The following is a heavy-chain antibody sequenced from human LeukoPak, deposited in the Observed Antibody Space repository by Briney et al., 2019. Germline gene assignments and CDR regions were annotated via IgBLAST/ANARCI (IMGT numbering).Heavy chain of an antibody. Sequence: SGGSLRLSCAASGFTFSSYAMTWVRQAPGKGLAWVSSISKSDGSTYYADSVKGRFTISRDSSKNTVYLHMDSLRGEDTAIYYCARGALIPDFRGQGTLVTVSS. CDR1: GFTFSSYA. D-gene: IGHD2-21*01. CDR3: ARGALIPDF. J-gene: IGHJ4*02. V-gene: IGHV3-23*01. CDR2: ISKSDGST.